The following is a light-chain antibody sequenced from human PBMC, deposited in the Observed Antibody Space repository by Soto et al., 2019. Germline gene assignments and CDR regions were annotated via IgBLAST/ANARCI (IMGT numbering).Light chain of an antibody. CDR2: GAS. CDR3: QQYNNWPQT. Sequence: EIVMTQSPATLSVSPGERATLSCRASQSVSSNLAWYQQKPGQAPRLLIYGASTRATGIPARFSGSGSGTEFTLTISSLQSEDFAVYYCQQYNNWPQTFGPGNKVDIK. CDR1: QSVSSN. V-gene: IGKV3-15*01. J-gene: IGKJ3*01.